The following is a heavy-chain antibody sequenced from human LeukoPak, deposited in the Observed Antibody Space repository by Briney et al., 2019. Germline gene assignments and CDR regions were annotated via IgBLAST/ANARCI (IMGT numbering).Heavy chain of an antibody. Sequence: GGSLRLSCAASGFTFSSYAMHWVRQAPGKGLEYVSAISSNGGSTYYANSAKGRFTISRDNSKNTLYLQMGSLRAEDMAVYYCARDRAPGIAVAGTFYYWGQGTLVTVSS. CDR2: ISSNGGST. J-gene: IGHJ4*02. CDR1: GFTFSSYA. V-gene: IGHV3-64*01. D-gene: IGHD6-19*01. CDR3: ARDRAPGIAVAGTFYY.